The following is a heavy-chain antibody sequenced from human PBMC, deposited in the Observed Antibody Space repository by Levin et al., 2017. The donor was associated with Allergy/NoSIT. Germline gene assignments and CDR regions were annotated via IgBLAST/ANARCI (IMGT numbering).Heavy chain of an antibody. V-gene: IGHV3-30*18. CDR2: ISIDGSTK. D-gene: IGHD6-13*01. CDR3: AKIAAAGTHHFDY. J-gene: IGHJ4*02. CDR1: GFTLSTSG. Sequence: LSLTCAASGFTLSTSGMHWVRQAPGKGLEWVTVISIDGSTKYYADSVKGRFTISRDTSKNTLYLEMDSLRVEDTAVYYCAKIAAAGTHHFDYWGQGTLVTVSS.